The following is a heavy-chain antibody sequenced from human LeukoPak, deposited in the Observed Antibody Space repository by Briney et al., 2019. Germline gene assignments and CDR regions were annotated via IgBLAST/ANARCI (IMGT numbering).Heavy chain of an antibody. CDR2: IYPGDSDT. CDR3: ARHRAIGVRGVPWVGPNWFDP. CDR1: GYSFNIYW. Sequence: GESLKISCKGSGYSFNIYWIAWVRQMPGKGLEWMGIIYPGDSDTRYSPSFQDQVTISADKSISTAYLQWSSLKASDTAMYYCARHRAIGVRGVPWVGPNWFDPWGQGTLVTVSS. V-gene: IGHV5-51*01. J-gene: IGHJ5*02. D-gene: IGHD3-10*01.